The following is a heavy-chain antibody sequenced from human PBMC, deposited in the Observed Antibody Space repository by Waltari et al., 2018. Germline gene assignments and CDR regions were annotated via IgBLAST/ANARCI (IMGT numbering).Heavy chain of an antibody. V-gene: IGHV4-59*01. Sequence: QVQLQESGPGLVKPSETLSLTCTVSGGSISSYYWSWIRQPPGKGLEWIGYIYYSGSTNYNPSLKSRVTISLDTSKNPFSLKLSSVTAADTAVYYCARWVGGWDGDYGIDYWGQGTLVTVSS. D-gene: IGHD4-17*01. J-gene: IGHJ4*01. CDR1: GGSISSYY. CDR2: IYYSGST. CDR3: ARWVGGWDGDYGIDY.